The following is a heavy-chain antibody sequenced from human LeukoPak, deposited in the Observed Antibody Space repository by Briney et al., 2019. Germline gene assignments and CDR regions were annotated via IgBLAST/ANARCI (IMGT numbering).Heavy chain of an antibody. V-gene: IGHV4-30-4*08. Sequence: SQTLSLTCTVSGGSISSGDYYWSWIRQSPGKGLEWIGYIHYDGSTHSNPSLRSRVTISIDTSKNYFSLQLRSVTAADTAVYYCARDWGRISMVRGVFIRDSSDIWGQGTMVIVSS. J-gene: IGHJ3*02. D-gene: IGHD3-10*01. CDR1: GGSISSGDYY. CDR3: ARDWGRISMVRGVFIRDSSDI. CDR2: IHYDGST.